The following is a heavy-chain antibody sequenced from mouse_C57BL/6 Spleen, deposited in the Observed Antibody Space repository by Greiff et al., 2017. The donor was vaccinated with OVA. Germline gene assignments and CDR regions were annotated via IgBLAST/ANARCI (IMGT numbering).Heavy chain of an antibody. Sequence: EVQVVESEGGLVQPGSSMKLSCTASGFTFSDYYMAWVRQVPEKGLEWVANINYDGSSTYYLDSLKSRFIISRDNAKNILYLQMSSLKSEDTATYYCARDRGYDGYYAMDYWGQGTSVTVSS. V-gene: IGHV5-16*01. CDR1: GFTFSDYY. D-gene: IGHD2-3*01. J-gene: IGHJ4*01. CDR2: INYDGSST. CDR3: ARDRGYDGYYAMDY.